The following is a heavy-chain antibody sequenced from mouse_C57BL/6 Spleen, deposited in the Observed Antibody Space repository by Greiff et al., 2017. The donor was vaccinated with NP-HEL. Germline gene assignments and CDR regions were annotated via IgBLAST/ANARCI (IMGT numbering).Heavy chain of an antibody. CDR1: GYTFTSYG. Sequence: VKVVESGAELARPGASVKLSCKASGYTFTSYGISWVKQRTGQGLEWIGEIYPRSGNTYYNEKFKGKATLTADKSSSTAYMELRSLTSEDSAVYFCARAGNEPIYYDYDGGFAYWGQGTLVTVSA. J-gene: IGHJ3*01. CDR3: ARAGNEPIYYDYDGGFAY. D-gene: IGHD2-4*01. CDR2: IYPRSGNT. V-gene: IGHV1-81*01.